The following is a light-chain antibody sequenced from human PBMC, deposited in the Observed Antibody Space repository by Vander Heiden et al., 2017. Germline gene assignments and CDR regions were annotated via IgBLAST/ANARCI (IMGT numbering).Light chain of an antibody. Sequence: QSVLTQPPSVSGAPGQRVTIFCTGSSSNIGTGYDVHWYQHLPGTAPKRLIYGNSNRPSGVPDRFSGSKSGTSASLAITGLQAEDEADYYCQSYDSSLSGVIFGGGTKLTVL. CDR1: SSNIGTGYD. CDR2: GNS. CDR3: QSYDSSLSGVI. V-gene: IGLV1-40*01. J-gene: IGLJ2*01.